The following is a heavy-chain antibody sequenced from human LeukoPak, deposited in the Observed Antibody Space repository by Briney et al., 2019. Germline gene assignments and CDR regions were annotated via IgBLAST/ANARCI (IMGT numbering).Heavy chain of an antibody. CDR1: GFTFRSYE. D-gene: IGHD1-7*01. CDR3: ARDRRGITGTTSEDY. J-gene: IGHJ4*02. V-gene: IGHV3-48*03. Sequence: PGGSLRLSCADSGFTFRSYEMNWVRQAPGKGLEWIAYLSSSGSAFSYADSVKGRFTIARDNAKNSVYLQMNSLRAEDTAVYYCARDRRGITGTTSEDYWGQGTLVTVSS. CDR2: LSSSGSAF.